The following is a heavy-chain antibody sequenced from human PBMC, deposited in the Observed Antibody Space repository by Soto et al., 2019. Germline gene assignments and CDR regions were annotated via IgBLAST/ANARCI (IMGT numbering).Heavy chain of an antibody. V-gene: IGHV1-69*13. D-gene: IGHD5-12*01. CDR3: AEGNSGYVNYFDY. J-gene: IGHJ4*02. Sequence: SVKVSCKASGGTFSSYAISWVRQAPGQGLEWMGGIIPIFGTANYAQKFQGRVTITADESTSTAYMELSSLRSEDTAVYYSAEGNSGYVNYFDYWGQGTLVTVSS. CDR1: GGTFSSYA. CDR2: IIPIFGTA.